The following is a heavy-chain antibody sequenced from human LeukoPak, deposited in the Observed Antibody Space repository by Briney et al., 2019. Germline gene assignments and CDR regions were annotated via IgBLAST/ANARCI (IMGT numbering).Heavy chain of an antibody. V-gene: IGHV3-23*01. Sequence: GGSLRLSCAASGFTFSSYAMSWVRQAPGKGLEWVSAISGSGGSTYYADSVKGRFTISRDNSKNTLYLQMNSLRAEDTAVYYCARSSGWYSWFDPWGQGTLVTVSS. J-gene: IGHJ5*02. CDR3: ARSSGWYSWFDP. CDR1: GFTFSSYA. CDR2: ISGSGGST. D-gene: IGHD6-19*01.